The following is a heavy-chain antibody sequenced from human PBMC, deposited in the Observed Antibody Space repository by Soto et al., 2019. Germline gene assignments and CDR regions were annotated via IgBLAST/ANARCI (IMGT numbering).Heavy chain of an antibody. CDR2: ISYDGSNK. J-gene: IGHJ3*02. D-gene: IGHD3-10*01. CDR1: GFTFSSYG. V-gene: IGHV3-30*18. CDR3: AKDPLFYGSGPQMAFDI. Sequence: GGSLRLSCAASGFTFSSYGMHWVRQAPGKGLEWVAVISYDGSNKYYADSVKGRFTISRDNSKNTLYLQMNSLRAEDTAVYYCAKDPLFYGSGPQMAFDIWGQGTMVTVSS.